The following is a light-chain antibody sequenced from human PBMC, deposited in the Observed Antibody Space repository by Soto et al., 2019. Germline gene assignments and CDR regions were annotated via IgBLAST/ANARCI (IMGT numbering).Light chain of an antibody. Sequence: DIQMTQSPSSLSASAGDRVSISCQASQDITNYLNWYQQKPGRAPKLLIYHASNLETGVPSRFSGSKSGTNFHFTISSLQPEDVATYYCQQYDNVPLTFGGGTKVEIK. CDR1: QDITNY. CDR3: QQYDNVPLT. CDR2: HAS. J-gene: IGKJ4*01. V-gene: IGKV1-33*01.